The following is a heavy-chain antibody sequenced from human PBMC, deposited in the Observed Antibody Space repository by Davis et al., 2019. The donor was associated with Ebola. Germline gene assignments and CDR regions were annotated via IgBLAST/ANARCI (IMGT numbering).Heavy chain of an antibody. CDR2: ISSSSSYI. V-gene: IGHV3-21*01. CDR1: GFTFSSYA. D-gene: IGHD3-10*01. Sequence: GGSLRLSCAASGFTFSSYAMHWVRQAPGKGLEWVSSISSSSSYIYYADSVKGRFTISRDNAKNSLYLQMNSLRAEDTAVYYCARDRGFFWFDPWGQGTLVTVSS. CDR3: ARDRGFFWFDP. J-gene: IGHJ5*02.